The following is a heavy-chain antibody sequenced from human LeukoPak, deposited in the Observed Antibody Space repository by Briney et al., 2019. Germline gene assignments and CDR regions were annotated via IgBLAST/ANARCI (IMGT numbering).Heavy chain of an antibody. CDR1: GFSLSSYS. CDR2: ISGSSGTI. Sequence: GGSLRLSCAASGFSLSSYSMNWVRQAPGKGLEWVSFISGSSGTIYYADSVQGRFTVSRDNAQNSLYLQMNSLRAEDTAVYYCARDRADAFDIWGQGTMVTVSS. CDR3: ARDRADAFDI. V-gene: IGHV3-48*04. J-gene: IGHJ3*02.